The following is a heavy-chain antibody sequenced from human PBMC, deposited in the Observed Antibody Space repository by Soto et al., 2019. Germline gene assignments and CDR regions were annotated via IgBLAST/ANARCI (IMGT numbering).Heavy chain of an antibody. CDR3: ARDPSTGSADY. J-gene: IGHJ4*02. CDR1: GFTFSSYA. CDR2: ISWSGDDT. D-gene: IGHD3-9*01. Sequence: EVQLLESGGDLVQPGGSLRLSCAASGFTFSSYAMNWVRQAPGKGLEWVSTISWSGDDTYYVDSVKGRFTIYRDNSKNTLYLQMNSLRVEDSAVYYCARDPSTGSADYWGQGTLVIVSS. V-gene: IGHV3-23*01.